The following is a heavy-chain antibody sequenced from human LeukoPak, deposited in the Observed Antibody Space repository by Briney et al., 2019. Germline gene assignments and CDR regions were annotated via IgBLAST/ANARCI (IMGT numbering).Heavy chain of an antibody. Sequence: GASVNVSCTASGYTFTVYYVHWVRQAPGQGVEWMGCINTSSGGTNYAQNFQGRVTINRDRSITTAYMEVSSLTSGDPAVYTCGMSSLIGLSLRPWGQGTVVTVSS. D-gene: IGHD3-16*01. CDR2: INTSSGGT. V-gene: IGHV1-2*02. CDR1: GYTFTVYY. CDR3: GMSSLIGLSLRP. J-gene: IGHJ5*02.